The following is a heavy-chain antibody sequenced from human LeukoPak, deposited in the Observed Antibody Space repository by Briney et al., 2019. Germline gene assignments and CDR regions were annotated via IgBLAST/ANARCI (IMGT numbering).Heavy chain of an antibody. J-gene: IGHJ4*02. D-gene: IGHD2-21*02. Sequence: GASVKVSCKASGYTFTSYGISWVRQAPGQGLEWMGWISAYNGNTNYAQKLQGRVTMTTDTSTSTAYMEPRSLRSDDTAVYYCARDPQIAPDCGGDCYPGDWGQGTLVTVSS. CDR2: ISAYNGNT. V-gene: IGHV1-18*01. CDR1: GYTFTSYG. CDR3: ARDPQIAPDCGGDCYPGD.